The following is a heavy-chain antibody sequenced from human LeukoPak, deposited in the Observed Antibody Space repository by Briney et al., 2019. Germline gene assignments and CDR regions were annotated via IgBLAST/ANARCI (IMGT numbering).Heavy chain of an antibody. CDR1: GFTFSSSG. CDR2: ISFDGTNK. CDR3: AKERTGGYPPY. V-gene: IGHV3-30*18. Sequence: GKSLRLSCAATGFTFSSSGMHWVRQAPGKGLEWVAVISFDGTNKYYADSVKGRFTISRDNSKNTLYLQMNSVRAEDTAVYYCAKERTGGYPPYWGQGTLVTVSS. D-gene: IGHD5-18*01. J-gene: IGHJ4*02.